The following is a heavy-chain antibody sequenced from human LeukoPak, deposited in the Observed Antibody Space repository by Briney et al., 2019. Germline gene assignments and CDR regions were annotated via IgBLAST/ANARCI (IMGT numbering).Heavy chain of an antibody. Sequence: GGSLLLSCAASGFTFSSYWMHWVRQAPGKGLVWVSRINSDGSSTSYADSVKGRFTISRDNAKNTLYLQMNSLRAEDTAVYYCASPPGYSSGWYVYWGQGTLVTVSS. CDR1: GFTFSSYW. CDR2: INSDGSST. D-gene: IGHD6-19*01. J-gene: IGHJ4*02. CDR3: ASPPGYSSGWYVY. V-gene: IGHV3-74*01.